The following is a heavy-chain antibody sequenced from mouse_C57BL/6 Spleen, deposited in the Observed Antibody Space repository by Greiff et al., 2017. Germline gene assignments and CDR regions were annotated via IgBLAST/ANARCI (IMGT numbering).Heavy chain of an antibody. CDR3: ARNSHYVPYCAMDD. Sequence: QVQLQQSGPGLVQPSQSLSITCTVSGFSLTSYGVHWVRQSPGKGLEWLGVIWSGGSTDYNEAFISRLSISKDNSKSQVFFIRNSLQAADTAIYYCARNSHYVPYCAMDDWGQGTSVTVSS. V-gene: IGHV2-2*01. D-gene: IGHD1-1*02. CDR2: IWSGGST. J-gene: IGHJ4*01. CDR1: GFSLTSYG.